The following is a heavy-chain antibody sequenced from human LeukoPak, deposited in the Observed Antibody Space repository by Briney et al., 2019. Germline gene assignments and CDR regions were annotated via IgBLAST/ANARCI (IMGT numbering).Heavy chain of an antibody. Sequence: GGSLRLSCAASGFTFSSYTMNWVRQAPGKGLEWVSSISSSSSIIYYADSVKGRFTISRDNAKNSLYLQMNSLRAEDTAVYYCARDLFDDYSLDYWGQGTLVTVSS. CDR2: ISSSSSII. V-gene: IGHV3-21*01. CDR3: ARDLFDDYSLDY. D-gene: IGHD3-16*01. CDR1: GFTFSSYT. J-gene: IGHJ4*02.